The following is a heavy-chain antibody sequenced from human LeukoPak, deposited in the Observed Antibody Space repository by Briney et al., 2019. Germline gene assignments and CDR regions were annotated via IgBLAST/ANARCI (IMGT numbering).Heavy chain of an antibody. D-gene: IGHD6-19*01. V-gene: IGHV3-23*01. CDR2: ISGSGGST. Sequence: VGSLRLSCAASGFTFSSYAMSWVRQAPGKGLEWVSAISGSGGSTYYADSVKGRFTISRDNSKNTLYLQMNSLRAEDTAVYYCAKDSRATRIAVAGNPDYWGQGTLVTVSS. J-gene: IGHJ4*02. CDR1: GFTFSSYA. CDR3: AKDSRATRIAVAGNPDY.